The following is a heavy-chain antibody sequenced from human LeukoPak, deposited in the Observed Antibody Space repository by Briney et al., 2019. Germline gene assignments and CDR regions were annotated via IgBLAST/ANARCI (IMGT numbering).Heavy chain of an antibody. CDR3: AKMGDLIASGFYDY. CDR2: ITSNGENI. J-gene: IGHJ4*03. D-gene: IGHD3-16*01. CDR1: GFTFSSYA. Sequence: GGSLRLSCSGSGFTFSSYAMQWVRQAPGKGLEFVSAITSNGENIDYAGSVTGRFTISRDNSKNTLSLQMSSLRREDTAVYYCAKMGDLIASGFYDYWGQGTLVTVSS. V-gene: IGHV3-64D*06.